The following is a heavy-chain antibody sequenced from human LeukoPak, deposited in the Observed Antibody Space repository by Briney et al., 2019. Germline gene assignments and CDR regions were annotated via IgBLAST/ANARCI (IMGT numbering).Heavy chain of an antibody. J-gene: IGHJ4*02. D-gene: IGHD3-16*01. V-gene: IGHV1-46*01. CDR3: ARRSVTFSFDY. CDR1: GYTFTSYN. Sequence: GASVKVSCKPSGYTFTSYNIHWVRLAPGQGLEWIGVVNPSSGDTSYEQKFQGRVTMTRDTSTNTVYMELSSLRSEDTAVYYCARRSVTFSFDYWGQGTLVTVSS. CDR2: VNPSSGDT.